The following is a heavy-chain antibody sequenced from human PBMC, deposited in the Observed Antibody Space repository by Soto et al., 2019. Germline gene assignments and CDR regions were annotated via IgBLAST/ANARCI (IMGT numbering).Heavy chain of an antibody. Sequence: EVQLLESGGGLVQPGGSLRLSCAASGFTFSNYAMTWVRQAPGKGLEWVSGLGGSGDNTYYAASVKGRFTISRDNSKNTLYLQMDSLRTEDTAVYYCAKAQYSGYEFSLNFLSWGQGTLVTVSS. CDR3: AKAQYSGYEFSLNFLS. V-gene: IGHV3-23*01. J-gene: IGHJ4*02. CDR2: LGGSGDNT. D-gene: IGHD5-12*01. CDR1: GFTFSNYA.